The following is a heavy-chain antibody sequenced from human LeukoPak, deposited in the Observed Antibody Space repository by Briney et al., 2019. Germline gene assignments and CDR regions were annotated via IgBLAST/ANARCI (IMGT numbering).Heavy chain of an antibody. Sequence: PGGSLRLSCEASGFTFSSYWMSWVRQAPGKGPEWVANIKQDGSDKYYADSVKGRFTVSRDNAKNSLYLQMNSLRAEDTAVYYCTSLRTAVPHAGEAYYIWGQGTLVTVSS. V-gene: IGHV3-7*01. J-gene: IGHJ3*02. D-gene: IGHD2-2*01. CDR3: TSLRTAVPHAGEAYYI. CDR2: IKQDGSDK. CDR1: GFTFSSYW.